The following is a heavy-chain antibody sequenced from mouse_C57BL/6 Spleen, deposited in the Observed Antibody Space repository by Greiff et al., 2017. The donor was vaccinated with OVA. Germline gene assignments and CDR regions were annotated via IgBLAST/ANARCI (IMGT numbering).Heavy chain of an antibody. Sequence: QVQLKESGPELVKPGASVKISCKASGYAFSSSWMNWVKQRPGKGLEWIGRIYPGDGDTNYNGKFKGKATLTADKSSSTAYMQLSSLTSEDSAVYFCARGVTTGEYFDYWGQGTTLTVSS. CDR1: GYAFSSSW. J-gene: IGHJ2*01. V-gene: IGHV1-82*01. CDR3: ARGVTTGEYFDY. CDR2: IYPGDGDT. D-gene: IGHD2-2*01.